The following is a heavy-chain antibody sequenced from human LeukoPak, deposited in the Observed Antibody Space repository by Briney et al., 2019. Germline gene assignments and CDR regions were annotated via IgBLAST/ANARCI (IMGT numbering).Heavy chain of an antibody. D-gene: IGHD2-15*01. CDR2: IIPILGIA. CDR3: ASRSAPDAFDI. Sequence: ASVTVSCKASGGTFSSYAISWVRQAPGQGLEWMGRIIPILGIANYAQKFQGRVTITADKSTSTAYMELSSLRSEDTAVYYCASRSAPDAFDIWGQGTMVTASS. CDR1: GGTFSSYA. J-gene: IGHJ3*02. V-gene: IGHV1-69*04.